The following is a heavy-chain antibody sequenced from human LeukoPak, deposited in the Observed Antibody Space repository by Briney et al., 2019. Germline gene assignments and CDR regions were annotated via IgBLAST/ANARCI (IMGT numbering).Heavy chain of an antibody. CDR3: AREGHSSGYCGAFDI. CDR2: VKSESDGGTA. Sequence: GGSLRLSCAASGFSFSRAWMSWVRQAPGKGLEWVCRVKSESDGGTADYAAPVKGRFTISRDNSKNTLYLQMDSLKDEDMAMYYCAREGHSSGYCGAFDIWGPGTMVTVSS. J-gene: IGHJ3*02. D-gene: IGHD3-22*01. CDR1: GFSFSRAW. V-gene: IGHV3-15*01.